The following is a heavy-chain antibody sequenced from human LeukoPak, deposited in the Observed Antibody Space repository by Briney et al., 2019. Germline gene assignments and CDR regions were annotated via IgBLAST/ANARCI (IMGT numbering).Heavy chain of an antibody. CDR1: GGSISSSGYY. CDR2: IYYSGST. J-gene: IGHJ4*02. Sequence: SETLSLTCTVSGGSISSSGYYWGWIRQPPGKGLEWIGSIYYSGSTYYNPSLKRRVTISVDTSKNQFSLKLSSVTAADTAVYYCARDGPATDSSGYYYFDYWGQGTLVTVSS. V-gene: IGHV4-39*07. D-gene: IGHD3-22*01. CDR3: ARDGPATDSSGYYYFDY.